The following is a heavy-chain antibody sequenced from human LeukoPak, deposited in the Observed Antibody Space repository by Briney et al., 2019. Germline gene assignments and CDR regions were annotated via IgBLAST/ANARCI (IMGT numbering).Heavy chain of an antibody. Sequence: GSLRLSCAASGFTFSSYWVHWVRQAPGKGLVWVSRINSDGSSTSYADSVKGRFTISRDNAKNTLYLQMNSLRAEDTAVYYCARQAVLADGSDFDYWGQGTLVTVSS. J-gene: IGHJ4*02. CDR2: INSDGSST. V-gene: IGHV3-74*01. D-gene: IGHD2-8*02. CDR3: ARQAVLADGSDFDY. CDR1: GFTFSSYW.